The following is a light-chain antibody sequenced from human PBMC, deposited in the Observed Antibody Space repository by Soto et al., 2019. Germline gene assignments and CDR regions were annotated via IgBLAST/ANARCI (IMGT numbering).Light chain of an antibody. Sequence: EIVLTQSPATLSLSPGERATLSCRASQSVSSYFAWYQQKPGQAPRLLIYDASNRATGVPARFSGSGSGTDFTLTISSLEPEDFAVYYYQQRRYWPVTFGQGTKVEIK. CDR1: QSVSSY. V-gene: IGKV3-11*01. J-gene: IGKJ1*01. CDR2: DAS. CDR3: QQRRYWPVT.